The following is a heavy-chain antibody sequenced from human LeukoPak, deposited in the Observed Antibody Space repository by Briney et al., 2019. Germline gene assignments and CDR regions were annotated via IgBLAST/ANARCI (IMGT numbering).Heavy chain of an antibody. V-gene: IGHV3-33*08. CDR1: GFTFSTYA. J-gene: IGHJ6*02. CDR3: ARDQDAMDV. CDR2: IRYDGSNR. Sequence: GGSLRLSCAASGFTFSTYAMHWVRQAPGKGLEWVALIRYDGSNRFYADSVKGRFTISRDNSRNTLYLQVNSLRAEDTAVYYCARDQDAMDVWGQGTTVTVSS.